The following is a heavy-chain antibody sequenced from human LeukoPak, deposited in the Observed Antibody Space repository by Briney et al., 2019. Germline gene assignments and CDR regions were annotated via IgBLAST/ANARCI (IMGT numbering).Heavy chain of an antibody. V-gene: IGHV4-39*01. J-gene: IGHJ6*03. CDR2: IYYSGST. Sequence: SETLSLTCTVSGGSISSSSYYWGWIRQPPGKGLEWIGSIYYSGSTYYNPSLKSRVTISVDTSKNQFSLKLSSVTAADTAVYYCARGATGAAAGEPYYYYMGVWGKGTTVTVSS. CDR1: GGSISSSSYY. D-gene: IGHD6-13*01. CDR3: ARGATGAAAGEPYYYYMGV.